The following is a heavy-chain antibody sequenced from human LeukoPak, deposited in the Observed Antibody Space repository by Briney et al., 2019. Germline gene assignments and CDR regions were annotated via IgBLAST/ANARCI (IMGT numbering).Heavy chain of an antibody. CDR2: IYYSGST. CDR1: GGSISSSSYY. CDR3: ARLLRVGYCSTTTCNWFDP. Sequence: PSETLSLTCTVSGGSISSSSYYWGWIRQPPGKGLEWIGSIYYSGSTYYSPSLKSHVTISVDTSKNQFSLKLSSVTAADTAVYYCARLLRVGYCSTTTCNWFDPWGQGTLVTVSS. J-gene: IGHJ5*02. D-gene: IGHD2-2*03. V-gene: IGHV4-39*07.